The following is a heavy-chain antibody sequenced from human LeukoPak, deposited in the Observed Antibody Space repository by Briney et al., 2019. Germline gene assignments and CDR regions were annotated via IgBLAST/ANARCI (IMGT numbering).Heavy chain of an antibody. J-gene: IGHJ4*02. CDR1: EFTLSSYG. CDR2: SSYDGINK. D-gene: IGHD6-13*01. Sequence: PGGSLRLSCAASEFTLSSYGMHWVRQAPGKGLEWLAVSSYDGINKFYADSVKGRFTISRDNSKNTLYLQMNSLRAEDTAVYYCANRPGYRGPTEQLDYWGQGTLVTVSS. CDR3: ANRPGYRGPTEQLDY. V-gene: IGHV3-30*18.